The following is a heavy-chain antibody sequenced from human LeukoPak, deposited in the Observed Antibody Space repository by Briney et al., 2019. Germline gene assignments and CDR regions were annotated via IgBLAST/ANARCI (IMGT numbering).Heavy chain of an antibody. Sequence: GGSLRLSCAASGFTFSNTWMNWVRQAPGKGLEWVGRIKSKTDGGTTDYAAPVKGRFTISRDDSKNTLYLQMNSLKTEDTAVYYCTMIVVVPAAMSNWGQGTLVTVSS. J-gene: IGHJ4*02. CDR2: IKSKTDGGTT. V-gene: IGHV3-15*07. CDR1: GFTFSNTW. D-gene: IGHD2-2*01. CDR3: TMIVVVPAAMSN.